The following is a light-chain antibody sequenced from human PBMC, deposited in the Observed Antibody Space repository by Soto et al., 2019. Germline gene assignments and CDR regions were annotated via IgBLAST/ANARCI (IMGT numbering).Light chain of an antibody. Sequence: QSVLTQPPSASGTPGQRVTISCSGGSSNIGSYTVNWYLQLPGTAPKLLIYSNNQRPSGVSDRFSGSKSGITASLTISGLQTEDEADYYCISYTDRQSYLFGTGTKVTVL. J-gene: IGLJ1*01. CDR2: SNN. CDR3: ISYTDRQSYL. CDR1: SSNIGSYT. V-gene: IGLV1-44*01.